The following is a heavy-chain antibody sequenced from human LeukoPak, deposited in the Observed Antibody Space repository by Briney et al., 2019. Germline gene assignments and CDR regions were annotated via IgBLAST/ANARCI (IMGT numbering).Heavy chain of an antibody. J-gene: IGHJ6*03. CDR2: MSDSGTNT. V-gene: IGHV3-23*01. CDR3: AKGGAVSSKSITMVRGTRRYYYYMDV. D-gene: IGHD3-10*01. CDR1: GFTFSTYG. Sequence: GGSLRLFCGASGFTFSTYGMTWVRQAPGKGLEWVSGMSDSGTNTYYADSVKGRFTISRDNSKNTLYLQMNNLRAEDTAVYYCAKGGAVSSKSITMVRGTRRYYYYMDVWGKGTTVTISS.